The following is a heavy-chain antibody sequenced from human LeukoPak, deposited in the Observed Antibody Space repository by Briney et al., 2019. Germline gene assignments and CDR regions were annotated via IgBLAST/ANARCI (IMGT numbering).Heavy chain of an antibody. Sequence: SVKVTCKASGGTFSSYAISWVRQAPGQGLEWMGRIIPIFGIANYAQKFQGRVTITADKSTSTAYMELSSLRSEDTAVYYCAIDDMGPGDLYYFDYWGQGTLVTVSS. CDR2: IIPIFGIA. CDR1: GGTFSSYA. D-gene: IGHD7-27*01. V-gene: IGHV1-69*04. CDR3: AIDDMGPGDLYYFDY. J-gene: IGHJ4*02.